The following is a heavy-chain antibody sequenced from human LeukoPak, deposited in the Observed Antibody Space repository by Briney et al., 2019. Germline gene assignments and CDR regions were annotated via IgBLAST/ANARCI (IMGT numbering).Heavy chain of an antibody. CDR3: ARETNYDYVWGSYQRVGYNWFDP. CDR2: ISSSGSTI. CDR1: GFTFSDYY. V-gene: IGHV3-11*01. J-gene: IGHJ5*02. Sequence: GGSLRLSCAASGFTFSDYYMSWIRQAPGKGLEWVSYISSSGSTIYYADSVKGRFTISRDNAKNSLYLQMNSLRAEDTAVYYCARETNYDYVWGSYQRVGYNWFDPWGQGTLVTVSS. D-gene: IGHD3-16*01.